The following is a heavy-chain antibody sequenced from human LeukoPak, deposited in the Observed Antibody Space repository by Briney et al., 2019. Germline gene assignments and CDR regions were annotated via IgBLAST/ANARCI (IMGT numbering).Heavy chain of an antibody. CDR3: ARGYCSGGSCSRSPEY. CDR2: IKEDGSEK. Sequence: PGGSLRLSCAASGFTFSSYWMNWVRQAPGKGVEWVANIKEDGSEKKYVDSVKGRFTISRDNAKNSLYLQMNSLRAEDTAVYYCARGYCSGGSCSRSPEYWGQGTLVTVSS. V-gene: IGHV3-7*01. CDR1: GFTFSSYW. D-gene: IGHD2-15*01. J-gene: IGHJ4*02.